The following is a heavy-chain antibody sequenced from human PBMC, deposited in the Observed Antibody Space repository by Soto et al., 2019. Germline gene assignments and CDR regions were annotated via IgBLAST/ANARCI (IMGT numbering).Heavy chain of an antibody. Sequence: SETRSLTWTVSGGSISSYYWSWIRQPPGKGLEWIGYIYYSGSTNYNPSLKSRVTISVDTSKNQFSLKLSSVTAADTAVYYCARGRVAAASRDWFDPWGQGTLVTVSS. V-gene: IGHV4-59*01. CDR3: ARGRVAAASRDWFDP. CDR1: GGSISSYY. D-gene: IGHD6-13*01. J-gene: IGHJ5*02. CDR2: IYYSGST.